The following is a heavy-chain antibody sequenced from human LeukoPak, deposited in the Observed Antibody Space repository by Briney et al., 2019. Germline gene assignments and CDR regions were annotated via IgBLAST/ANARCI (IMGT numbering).Heavy chain of an antibody. V-gene: IGHV3-74*01. CDR1: GFTSSSYW. J-gene: IGHJ4*02. D-gene: IGHD3-16*02. Sequence: GGSLRLSCAASGFTSSSYWMHWVRQAPGKGLVWVSRINSDGSSTSYADSVKGRFTISRDNAKNTLYLQMNSLRAEDTAVYYCALSRYDYVWGSYRYDYWGQGTLVTVSS. CDR3: ALSRYDYVWGSYRYDY. CDR2: INSDGSST.